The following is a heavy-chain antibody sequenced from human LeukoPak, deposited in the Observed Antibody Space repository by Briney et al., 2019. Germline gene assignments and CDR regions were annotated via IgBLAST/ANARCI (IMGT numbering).Heavy chain of an antibody. Sequence: GGSLRLSCAASGFTFSSYGMHWVRQAPGKGLEWVAVISYDGSNKYYADSVKGRFTISRDNSKNTLYLQMNSLRAEDTAVYYCARGAQEGAARRGYYYGMDVWGQGTTVTVSS. CDR2: ISYDGSNK. CDR1: GFTFSSYG. V-gene: IGHV3-30*03. J-gene: IGHJ6*02. CDR3: ARGAQEGAARRGYYYGMDV. D-gene: IGHD6-6*01.